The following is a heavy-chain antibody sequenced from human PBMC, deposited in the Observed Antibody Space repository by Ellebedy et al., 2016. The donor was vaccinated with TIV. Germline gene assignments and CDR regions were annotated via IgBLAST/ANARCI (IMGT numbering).Heavy chain of an antibody. CDR2: IFHSGNI. CDR3: ARDTMTVWGEGWYYGMDV. V-gene: IGHV4-59*01. D-gene: IGHD3-22*01. J-gene: IGHJ6*02. CDR1: GGPIGTYY. Sequence: SETLSLXXTVPGGPIGTYYWTWIRQPPGRGLEWIGSIFHSGNIHYNPSLKGRLTMSVNSSKNQFSLNLSSVTAADTAVYYCARDTMTVWGEGWYYGMDVWGQGTTVTVSS.